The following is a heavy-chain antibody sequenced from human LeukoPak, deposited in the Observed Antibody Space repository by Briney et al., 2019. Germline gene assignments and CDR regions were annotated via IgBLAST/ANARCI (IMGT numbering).Heavy chain of an antibody. D-gene: IGHD4-23*01. CDR1: GYEFTGNN. CDR3: ARPYGGNPHFDY. V-gene: IGHV1-2*02. CDR2: ISPDSGGT. Sequence: ASVKVYCKASGYEFTGNNLHRVRQAPGQELYWMGWISPDSGGTNYAQKFQGRVTMTRDTSINTAYLELSRLGSDDTAVYYCARPYGGNPHFDYWGQGTLVTVSS. J-gene: IGHJ4*02.